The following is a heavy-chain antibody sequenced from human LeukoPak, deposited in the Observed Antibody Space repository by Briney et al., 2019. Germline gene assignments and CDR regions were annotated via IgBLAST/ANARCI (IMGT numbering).Heavy chain of an antibody. CDR1: GGSISSYY. D-gene: IGHD6-13*01. Sequence: PSETLSLTCTVSGGSISSYYWSWIRQPPGNGLEWIGYIYYSGSTNYNPSLKSRVTISVDTSKNQFSLKLSSVTAADTAVYYCARVESRAAGHYYYYYGMDVWGQGTTVTVSS. CDR3: ARVESRAAGHYYYYYGMDV. V-gene: IGHV4-59*01. J-gene: IGHJ6*02. CDR2: IYYSGST.